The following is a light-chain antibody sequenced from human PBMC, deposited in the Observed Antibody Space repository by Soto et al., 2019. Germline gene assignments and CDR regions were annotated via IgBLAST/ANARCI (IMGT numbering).Light chain of an antibody. J-gene: IGKJ1*01. CDR2: GAS. Sequence: EIVLTQSPATLSFSPGERATLSCRASQSVDNYLAWYQQKPGQAPRLLIFGASIRATAIPDRFSGSGSGTDFTLTISRLEPEDFAVYHCQQYGISPTTFGQGTKVDIK. CDR3: QQYGISPTT. CDR1: QSVDNY. V-gene: IGKV3-20*01.